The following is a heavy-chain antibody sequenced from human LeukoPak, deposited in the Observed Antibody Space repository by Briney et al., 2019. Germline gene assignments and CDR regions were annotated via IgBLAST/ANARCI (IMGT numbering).Heavy chain of an antibody. CDR1: GYSISSGYY. CDR3: ARDIPSSSFSSFDP. V-gene: IGHV4-38-2*02. Sequence: SETLSLTCTVSGYSISSGYYWGWIRQPPGKGLEWIGSIYHSGSTYYNPSLKSRVTISVDTSKNQFSLKLSSVTAADTAVYYCARDIPSSSFSSFDPWGQGTLVTVSS. D-gene: IGHD6-6*01. J-gene: IGHJ5*02. CDR2: IYHSGST.